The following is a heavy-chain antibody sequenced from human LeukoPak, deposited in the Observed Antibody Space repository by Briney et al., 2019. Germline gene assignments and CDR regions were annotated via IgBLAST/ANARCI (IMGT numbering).Heavy chain of an antibody. V-gene: IGHV1-2*02. CDR1: GYTFTGYY. J-gene: IGHJ5*02. CDR3: ARGNDWDWFDP. CDR2: INPNSGAT. Sequence: ASVKVSCKASGYTFTGYYMHWVRQAPGQGLEWMGWINPNSGATNYAQKFQGRVTMTRDTSISKAYMELSRLRSDDTAVYYCARGNDWDWFDPWGQGTLVTVSS. D-gene: IGHD1-1*01.